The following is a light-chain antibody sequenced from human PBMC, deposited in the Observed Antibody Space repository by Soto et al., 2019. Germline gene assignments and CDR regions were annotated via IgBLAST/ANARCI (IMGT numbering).Light chain of an antibody. J-gene: IGKJ1*01. CDR1: QSLSTN. CDR2: GAS. CDR3: QQYSSWPRT. V-gene: IGKV3-15*01. Sequence: VITQSPATLSVYTGERATLSCRASQSLSTNLAWYQQKPGQAPRLLIHGASTRATGIPARFSGSGSGTEFTLTITSLQSEDFAVYFCQQYSSWPRTFGQ.